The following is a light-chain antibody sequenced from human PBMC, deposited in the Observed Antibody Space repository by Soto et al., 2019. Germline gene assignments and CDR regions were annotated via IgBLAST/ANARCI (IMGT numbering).Light chain of an antibody. V-gene: IGKV1-9*01. CDR1: QDINTY. CDR3: QQSYYTPLT. CDR2: PAS. J-gene: IGKJ4*01. Sequence: DIQFTQSPSFVSGSVVDRVTITFRASQDINTYLAWYQQKPGKAPKLLIYPASTLQTGVPSRFSGSGSGTDFSLTISSLHPEDVATYYCQQSYYTPLTCGGGTKGDI.